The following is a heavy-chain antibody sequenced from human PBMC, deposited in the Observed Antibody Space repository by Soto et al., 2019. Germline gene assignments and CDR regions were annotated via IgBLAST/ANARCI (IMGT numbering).Heavy chain of an antibody. CDR3: AAEYSGSYFNGLDV. CDR2: IVVGSGNT. CDR1: GFNFISSA. Sequence: GASVKVSCKASGFNFISSAVQWVRQARGQRPEWIGWIVVGSGNTKYAQKFQERVTITRDMSTSTAYMELRSLSSEDTALYYCAAEYSGSYFNGLDVWGQGTLVTVSS. J-gene: IGHJ4*02. D-gene: IGHD1-26*01. V-gene: IGHV1-58*01.